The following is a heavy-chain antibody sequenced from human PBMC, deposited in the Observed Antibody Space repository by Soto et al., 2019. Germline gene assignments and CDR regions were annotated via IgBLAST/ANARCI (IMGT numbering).Heavy chain of an antibody. V-gene: IGHV4-4*07. D-gene: IGHD2-21*02. J-gene: IGHJ4*02. CDR1: GGSISSYY. CDR2: IYTSGST. Sequence: SETLSLTCTVSGGSISSYYWSWIRQPAGKGLEWIGRIYTSGSTNYNPSLKSRVTMSVDTSKNQFSLKLSCVTAADTAVYYCARDRAYCGGDCYSFDYWGQGTLVTVSS. CDR3: ARDRAYCGGDCYSFDY.